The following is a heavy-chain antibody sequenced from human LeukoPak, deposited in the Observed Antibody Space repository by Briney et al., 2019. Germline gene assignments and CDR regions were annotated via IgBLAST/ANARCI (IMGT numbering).Heavy chain of an antibody. CDR3: AKDSGGIISSWHNGIDY. CDR1: GFTFSSYA. Sequence: SGGSLRLSCAASGFTFSSYAMGWVRQAPGKGLEWVSAISGSGGSTYYADSVKGRFTISRDNAKNSLYLQMNSLRAEDMALYYCAKDSGGIISSWHNGIDYWGQGTLVTVSS. CDR2: ISGSGGST. V-gene: IGHV3-23*01. D-gene: IGHD6-13*01. J-gene: IGHJ4*02.